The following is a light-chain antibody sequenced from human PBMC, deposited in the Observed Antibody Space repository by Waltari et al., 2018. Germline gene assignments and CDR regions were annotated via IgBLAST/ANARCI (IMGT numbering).Light chain of an antibody. CDR2: WAS. Sequence: DIVMTQSPDSLAVSLGARATLSCKSSQSVMYSSNNKDYLAWYQQKPGQPPKLLIYWASTRESGVPDRFSGSGSATNFTLTISSLQAEDVAVYWCQQYITSPVTFGQGTRLEIK. V-gene: IGKV4-1*01. J-gene: IGKJ5*01. CDR1: QSVMYSSNNKDY. CDR3: QQYITSPVT.